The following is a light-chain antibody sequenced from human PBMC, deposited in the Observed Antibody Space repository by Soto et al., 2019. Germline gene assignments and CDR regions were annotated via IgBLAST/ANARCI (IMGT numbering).Light chain of an antibody. Sequence: DIQMTQSPSTLSASVGDRVTITCRASHSISSWLAWYQQKPGKAPNLLIYKASSLESGVPSRFSGSGSGTEFTLTISSLQPDDFATYYCQQYNSCSPYTFGQGTKLEIK. J-gene: IGKJ2*01. CDR1: HSISSW. CDR3: QQYNSCSPYT. V-gene: IGKV1-5*03. CDR2: KAS.